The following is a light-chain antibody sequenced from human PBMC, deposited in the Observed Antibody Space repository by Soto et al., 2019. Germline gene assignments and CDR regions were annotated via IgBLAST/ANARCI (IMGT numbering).Light chain of an antibody. J-gene: IGKJ1*01. CDR2: AAS. V-gene: IGKV1-27*01. CDR1: QGISTY. Sequence: DIQMTQSPSSLSESVGDRVTITCRASQGISTYLAWYQQKPGKVPSLLIFAASTLQSGVPSRFSGSGSGTDFTLTISSLQPEDVATYYCQKYNTAPWTFGQGTKVEIK. CDR3: QKYNTAPWT.